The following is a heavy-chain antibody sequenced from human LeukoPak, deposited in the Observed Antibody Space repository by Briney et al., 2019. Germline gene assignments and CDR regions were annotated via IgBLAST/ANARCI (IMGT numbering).Heavy chain of an antibody. CDR3: TTVGNI. J-gene: IGHJ1*01. Sequence: GGSLRLSCAASGFTFSKEWMSWVRQAPGKGLEWVGRIKTKTDVETTDYPAPVRGSFTISRDDSKNTLYLQKNRLKIEATAVYYCTTVGNIWGQGTLVTVSS. CDR2: IKTKTDVETT. V-gene: IGHV3-15*01. CDR1: GFTFSKEW.